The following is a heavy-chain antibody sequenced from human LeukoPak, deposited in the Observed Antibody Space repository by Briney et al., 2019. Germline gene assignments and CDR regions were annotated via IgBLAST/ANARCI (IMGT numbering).Heavy chain of an antibody. CDR1: GGSINSGDYY. CDR2: IYYSGST. CDR3: ARHYSPIDY. J-gene: IGHJ4*02. D-gene: IGHD2-15*01. V-gene: IGHV4-30-4*01. Sequence: SETLSLTCTVSGGSINSGDYYWSWIRQPPGKGLEWIGYIYYSGSTYYNPSLQSRLTISVDTSKNQFSLKLSSVTAADTAVYYCARHYSPIDYWGQGTLVTVSS.